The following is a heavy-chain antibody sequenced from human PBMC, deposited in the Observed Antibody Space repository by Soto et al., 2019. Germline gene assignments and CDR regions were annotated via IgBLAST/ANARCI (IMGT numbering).Heavy chain of an antibody. J-gene: IGHJ4*02. CDR2: IIPLLDIA. CDR3: VRVSPIGSTYSGYDGIDY. V-gene: IGHV1-69*02. D-gene: IGHD5-12*01. CDR1: GGTFSNDI. Sequence: SVKVSCKASGGTFSNDIITWVRQAPGQGLEWMGRIIPLLDIANYAQKFQGRVTITADKSTSTAFMELNSLRSEDTAVYYCVRVSPIGSTYSGYDGIDYWGQGTLVTVSS.